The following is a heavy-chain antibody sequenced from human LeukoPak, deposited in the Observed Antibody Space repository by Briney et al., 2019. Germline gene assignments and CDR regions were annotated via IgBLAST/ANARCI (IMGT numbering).Heavy chain of an antibody. D-gene: IGHD2-2*01. CDR1: GYSISSDYQ. CDR2: IYHSGSA. V-gene: IGHV4-38-2*02. CDR3: ARDPRWLTPDCTSTSCYENYFDP. J-gene: IGHJ5*02. Sequence: SETLSLTCGVSGYSISSDYQWAWIRQSPGKGLEWIGGIYHSGSAHYNPSLKSRVTISVETSKNQFSLNMYSVTAADTAVYYCARDPRWLTPDCTSTSCYENYFDPWGQGTLVTVSS.